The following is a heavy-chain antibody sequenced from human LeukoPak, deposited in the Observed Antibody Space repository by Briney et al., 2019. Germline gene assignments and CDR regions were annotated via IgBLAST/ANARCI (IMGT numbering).Heavy chain of an antibody. V-gene: IGHV4-39*07. CDR1: GGSISSSSYY. CDR2: IYYSGST. J-gene: IGHJ3*02. Sequence: SETLSLTCTVSGGSISSSSYYWGWIRQPPGKGLEWIGTIYYSGSTYYNPSLKSRVTISVDRSKNQFSLKLSSVTAADTAVYYCARGAGLFDIWGQGTMVTVSS. CDR3: ARGAGLFDI. D-gene: IGHD1-14*01.